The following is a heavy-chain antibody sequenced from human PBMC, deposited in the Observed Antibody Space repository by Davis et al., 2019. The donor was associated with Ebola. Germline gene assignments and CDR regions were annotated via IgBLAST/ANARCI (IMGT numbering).Heavy chain of an antibody. Sequence: SETLSLTCTVSGVSTSIYFWSWIRQPPGKALEWIGYVSYSGTTNYNPSLKSRLTMSVDTSRNQFSLKLTAETAADTAVYYCARVGAYCSSGTCYTYTFDPWGQGTLVTVSS. CDR2: VSYSGTT. CDR3: ARVGAYCSSGTCYTYTFDP. CDR1: GVSTSIYF. J-gene: IGHJ5*02. V-gene: IGHV4-59*12. D-gene: IGHD2-2*02.